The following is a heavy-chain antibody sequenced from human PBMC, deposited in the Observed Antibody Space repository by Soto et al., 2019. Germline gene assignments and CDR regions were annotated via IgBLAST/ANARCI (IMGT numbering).Heavy chain of an antibody. J-gene: IGHJ4*02. D-gene: IGHD2-2*02. CDR2: INPSGGST. Sequence: QVQLVQSGAEVKKPGASVKVSCKASGYTFTSYYMHWVRQAPGQGLEWMGIINPSGGSTSYAQKCQGRVTMTRDTSTSTVYMELSSLRSEDTAVYYCARDLPGCSSTSCYSDDSDYWGQGTLVTVSS. CDR1: GYTFTSYY. CDR3: ARDLPGCSSTSCYSDDSDY. V-gene: IGHV1-46*03.